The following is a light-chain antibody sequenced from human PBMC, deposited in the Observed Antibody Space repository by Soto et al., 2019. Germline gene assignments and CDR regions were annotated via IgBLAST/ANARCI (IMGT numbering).Light chain of an antibody. Sequence: QSALTQPASVSGSPGQSITISCTGTSSDFGNYNLVSWYQQHPGKVPKLMIYEVSNRPSGVSNRFSGSKSGNTASLTISGLQAEDEADYYCSSYTSSSTLRVFGGGTKLTVL. V-gene: IGLV2-14*02. CDR1: SSDFGNYNL. CDR3: SSYTSSSTLRV. J-gene: IGLJ2*01. CDR2: EVS.